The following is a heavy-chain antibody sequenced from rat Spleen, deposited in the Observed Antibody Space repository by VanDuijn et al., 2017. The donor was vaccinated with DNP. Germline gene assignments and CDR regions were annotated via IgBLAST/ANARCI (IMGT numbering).Heavy chain of an antibody. CDR1: GYSITSNY. CDR2: ISYSGST. J-gene: IGHJ2*01. V-gene: IGHV3-1*01. Sequence: EVQLQESGPGLVKPSQSLSLTCSVTGYSITSNYWGWIRKFPGDKMEWIGHISYSGSTTYNPSLESRISITRDKSKNQFFLQLNSVTTADTATYYCARKPSGMDYWGQGVMVIVSS. D-gene: IGHD1-4*01. CDR3: ARKPSGMDY.